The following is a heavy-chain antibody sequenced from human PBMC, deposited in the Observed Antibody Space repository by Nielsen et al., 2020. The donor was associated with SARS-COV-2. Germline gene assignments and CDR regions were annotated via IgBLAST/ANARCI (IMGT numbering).Heavy chain of an antibody. D-gene: IGHD5-24*01. V-gene: IGHV2-5*01. CDR3: ARKHQDVDVFDI. CDR1: GSSLSNYAVG. J-gene: IGHJ3*02. Sequence: SGPTLVTPTATLTLTCTFSGSSLSNYAVGVGWIRQPPGEALEWLALMNWNNAKRYNPSVMRRLSITKDTSKNQVVLTLTNMDRVDTATYYCARKHQDVDVFDIWGPGTLVTVSS. CDR2: MNWNNAK.